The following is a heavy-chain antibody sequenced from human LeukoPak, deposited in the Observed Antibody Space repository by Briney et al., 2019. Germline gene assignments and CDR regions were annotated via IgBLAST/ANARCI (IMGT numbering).Heavy chain of an antibody. CDR3: ARRSGWLPYNWFDP. CDR1: GGSFSGYY. Sequence: SETLSLTCAVYGGSFSGYYWSWIRQPPGKGLEWIGEINHSGSTNYNPSLKSRVTISVDTSMNQFSLKLSSVTAADTAVYYCARRSGWLPYNWFDPWGQGTLVTVSS. V-gene: IGHV4-34*01. CDR2: INHSGST. D-gene: IGHD6-19*01. J-gene: IGHJ5*02.